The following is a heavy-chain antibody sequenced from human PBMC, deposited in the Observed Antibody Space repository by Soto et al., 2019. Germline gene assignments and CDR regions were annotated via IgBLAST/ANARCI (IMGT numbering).Heavy chain of an antibody. Sequence: APVKVSCKASGYTFTSYGISWVRPAPGQGLEWMGWISAYNGNTNYAQKLQCRVTMTTATXXSXXXMXPXXLIXAATAVYYCARDPRDYYDSRGAQAHPGLYSWG. CDR3: ARDPRDYYDSRGAQAHPGLYS. CDR1: GYTFTSYG. CDR2: ISAYNGNT. J-gene: IGHJ5*01. V-gene: IGHV1-18*01. D-gene: IGHD3-22*01.